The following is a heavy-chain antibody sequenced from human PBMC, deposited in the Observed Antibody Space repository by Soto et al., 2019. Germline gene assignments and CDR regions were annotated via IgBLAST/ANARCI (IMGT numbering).Heavy chain of an antibody. V-gene: IGHV4-34*01. Sequence: SETLSLTCAVYGGYFSGYYWSWIRQPPGKGLEWIGEINHSGSTNYNPSLKSRVTISVDTSKNQFSLKLSSVTAADTAVYYCARAPLGIRDWFDPWGQGTLVTVSS. CDR3: ARAPLGIRDWFDP. D-gene: IGHD3-10*01. CDR1: GGYFSGYY. CDR2: INHSGST. J-gene: IGHJ5*02.